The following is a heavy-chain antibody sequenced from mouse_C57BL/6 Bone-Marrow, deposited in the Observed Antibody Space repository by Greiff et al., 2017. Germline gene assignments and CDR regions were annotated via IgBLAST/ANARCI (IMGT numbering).Heavy chain of an antibody. D-gene: IGHD1-1*01. CDR1: GSNIKDDY. J-gene: IGHJ2*01. CDR2: IDPENGDT. V-gene: IGHV14-4*01. Sequence: VQLKESGAELVRPGASVKLSCTASGSNIKDDYMHWVKQRPEQGLEWIGWIDPENGDTEYASKFQGKATITADTSSNTAYLQLSSLTSEDTAVYYCTTLVATDYWGQGTTLTVSS. CDR3: TTLVATDY.